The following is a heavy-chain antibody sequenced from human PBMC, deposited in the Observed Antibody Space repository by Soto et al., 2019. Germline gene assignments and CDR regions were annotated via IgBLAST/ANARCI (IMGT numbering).Heavy chain of an antibody. CDR1: GFTFSSYS. CDR3: ARDRGQGMFDP. V-gene: IGHV3-21*01. J-gene: IGHJ5*02. CDR2: ISSSSSYI. D-gene: IGHD3-10*01. Sequence: EVQLVESGGGLVKPGGSLRLSCAASGFTFSSYSMNWVRQAPGKGLEWVSSISSSSSYIYYADSVKGRFTISRDNAKNSLYLQMNSLRAEDTAVYYCARDRGQGMFDPWGQGTLVTVSS.